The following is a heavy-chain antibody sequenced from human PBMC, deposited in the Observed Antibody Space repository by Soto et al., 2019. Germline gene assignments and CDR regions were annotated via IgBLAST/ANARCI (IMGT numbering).Heavy chain of an antibody. CDR1: GFTLSNYG. Sequence: GGSLRLSCAASGFTLSNYGMHWVRQGPGKGLEWVAVIWYDGSNEDYADSVKGRFTISRDTSKNTLYLQMNSLRAEDTAIYYCVRVGYCSSTSCFQFDPWGQGTLVTVSS. V-gene: IGHV3-33*01. D-gene: IGHD2-2*01. CDR2: IWYDGSNE. J-gene: IGHJ5*02. CDR3: VRVGYCSSTSCFQFDP.